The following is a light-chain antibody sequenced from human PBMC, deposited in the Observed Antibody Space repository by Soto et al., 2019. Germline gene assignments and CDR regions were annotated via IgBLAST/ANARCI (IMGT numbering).Light chain of an antibody. V-gene: IGKV3-20*01. Sequence: EIVLTQSPCTLSLSPGERSTLSCISIQSVGSSHLAWYQQKPGQAPRLLIYGASSRATGIPDRFSGSGSGTDFTLTISRLEPEDFALYYCQHYVERSPITFGQGTRLEIK. CDR2: GAS. CDR3: QHYVERSPIT. J-gene: IGKJ5*01. CDR1: QSVGSSH.